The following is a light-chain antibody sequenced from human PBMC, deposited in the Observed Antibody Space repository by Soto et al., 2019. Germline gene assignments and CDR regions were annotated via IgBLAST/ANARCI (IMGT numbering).Light chain of an antibody. CDR2: EGS. CDR1: SSYVGSYNL. V-gene: IGLV2-23*01. CDR3: CSYAGSSTWV. Sequence: QSVLTQPASVSGSPGQSITISCTGTSSYVGSYNLVSWYQQHPGKAPKLMIYEGSKRPSGVSNRFSGSKSGNTASLTISGLQAEDEADYYCCSYAGSSTWVFGTGTKLTVL. J-gene: IGLJ1*01.